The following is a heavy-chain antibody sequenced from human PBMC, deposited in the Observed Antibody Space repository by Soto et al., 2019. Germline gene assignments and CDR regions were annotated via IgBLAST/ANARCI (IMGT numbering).Heavy chain of an antibody. CDR1: GGSFSGYY. V-gene: IGHV4-34*01. Sequence: PETLSLTCAAYGGSFSGYYWTCIGQPPGKGLEWIGEINHSGSTNYNPSLKSRVTISVDTSKNQFSLKLSSVTAADTAVYYCARGGTYGYGYAAYYYGMDVWGQGTTVT. D-gene: IGHD5-18*01. CDR2: INHSGST. CDR3: ARGGTYGYGYAAYYYGMDV. J-gene: IGHJ6*02.